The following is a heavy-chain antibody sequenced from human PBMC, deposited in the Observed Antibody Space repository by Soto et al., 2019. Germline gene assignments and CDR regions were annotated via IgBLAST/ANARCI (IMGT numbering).Heavy chain of an antibody. CDR1: GGSISSSNW. CDR3: AREGDGDSQLRLGSYYYGMDV. CDR2: IYHSGST. D-gene: IGHD4-17*01. V-gene: IGHV4-4*02. Sequence: QVQLQESGPGLVKPSGTLSLTCAVSGGSISSSNWWSWVRQPPGKGLEWIGEIYHSGSTNYNPSLKSRVTISVDKSKNQFSLKLSSVTAADTAVYYCAREGDGDSQLRLGSYYYGMDVWGQGTTVTVSS. J-gene: IGHJ6*02.